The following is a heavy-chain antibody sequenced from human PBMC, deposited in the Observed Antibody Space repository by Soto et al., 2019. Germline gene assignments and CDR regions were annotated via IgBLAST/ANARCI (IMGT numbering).Heavy chain of an antibody. CDR2: VNPIVSMS. CDR3: ASSYGSGYRAFDY. CDR1: GDTFKFYS. V-gene: IGHV1-69*02. J-gene: IGHJ4*02. Sequence: QVQLVQSGAKVKRPGSSVKVSCKASGDTFKFYSINWVRQAPGLGLEWMGGVNPIVSMSNYAQKFQGRVTMTADKSTSTSYMELSSLRSEDTAIYYCASSYGSGYRAFDYWGQGALVTVSS. D-gene: IGHD3-10*01.